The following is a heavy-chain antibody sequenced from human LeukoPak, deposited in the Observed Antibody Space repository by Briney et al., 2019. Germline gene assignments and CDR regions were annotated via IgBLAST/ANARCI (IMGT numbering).Heavy chain of an antibody. D-gene: IGHD1-26*01. J-gene: IGHJ2*01. CDR1: GGSISSYY. V-gene: IGHV4-59*01. Sequence: PSETLSLTCTVSGGSISSYYWSWIRQPPGKGLEWIGYIYYSGSTNYNPSLKSRVTISVDTSKNQFSLKLSSVTAADTAVYYCARSGSYLWYFDLWGRGTLVTVSS. CDR3: ARSGSYLWYFDL. CDR2: IYYSGST.